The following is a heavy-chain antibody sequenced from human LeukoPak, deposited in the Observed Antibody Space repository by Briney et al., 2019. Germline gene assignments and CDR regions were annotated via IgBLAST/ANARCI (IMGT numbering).Heavy chain of an antibody. CDR3: ARDSAHSTATGAGGIDS. CDR1: GGSISSGGYY. Sequence: SETLSLTRTVSGGSISSGGYYWSWIRQHPGKGLEWIGYIYYSGSTYYNPSLKSRVTISVDTSKNQFSLKLSSVTAADTAVYYCARDSAHSTATGAGGIDSWGQGTLVTVSS. D-gene: IGHD6-13*01. CDR2: IYYSGST. J-gene: IGHJ4*02. V-gene: IGHV4-31*03.